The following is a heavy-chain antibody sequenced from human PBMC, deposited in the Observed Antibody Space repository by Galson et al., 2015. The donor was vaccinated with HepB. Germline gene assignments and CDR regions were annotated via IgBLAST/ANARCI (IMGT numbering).Heavy chain of an antibody. Sequence: SLRLSCAASGFTFSDYYMSWIRQAPGKGLEWVSYISSSGSTIYYADSLKGRFTISRDNAKNSLYLQMNSLRAEDTAVYYCARDPPAPDITGTRVYYYYYYMDVWGKGTTVTVSS. J-gene: IGHJ6*03. CDR1: GFTFSDYY. CDR2: ISSSGSTI. V-gene: IGHV3-11*01. CDR3: ARDPPAPDITGTRVYYYYYYMDV. D-gene: IGHD1-7*01.